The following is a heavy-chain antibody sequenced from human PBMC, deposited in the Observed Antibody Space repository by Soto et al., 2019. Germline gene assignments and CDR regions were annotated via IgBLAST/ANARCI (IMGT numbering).Heavy chain of an antibody. CDR1: GGSISSGGYY. Sequence: SETLSLTCTVSGGSISSGGYYWSWIRQHPGKGLEWIGYIYYSGSTYYNPSLKSRVTISIDTPKNQFSLTLKSVSAADTAVYYCASGGNWFDPWGQGVPVTVSS. CDR2: IYYSGST. D-gene: IGHD3-16*01. J-gene: IGHJ5*02. CDR3: ASGGNWFDP. V-gene: IGHV4-31*03.